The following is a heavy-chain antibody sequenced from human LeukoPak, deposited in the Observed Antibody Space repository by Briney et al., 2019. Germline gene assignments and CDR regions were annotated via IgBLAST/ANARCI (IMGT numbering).Heavy chain of an antibody. CDR1: GGSISSYY. D-gene: IGHD2-15*01. CDR2: ICHSGNT. V-gene: IGHV4-59*04. Sequence: PSETLSLTCTVSGGSISSYYWSWIRQPPGKDLEWIGTICHSGNTYYNPSLKSRVTVSVDTSKSQLSLRLNSVTAADTSVYYCARYCNAGACSMFKTFDVWGQGTMVTVSS. J-gene: IGHJ3*01. CDR3: ARYCNAGACSMFKTFDV.